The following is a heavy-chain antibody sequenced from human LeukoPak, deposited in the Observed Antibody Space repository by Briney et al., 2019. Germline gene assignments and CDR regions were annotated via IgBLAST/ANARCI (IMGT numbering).Heavy chain of an antibody. J-gene: IGHJ4*02. CDR1: GYTFTGYY. Sequence: ASVKVSCKASGYTFTGYYMHWVRQAPGQGLEWMGWINPNSGGTNYAQKLQGRVTMTRDTSISTAYMELSRLRSDDTAVYYCARVVLDTAMVPLFDYWGQGTLVTVSS. CDR2: INPNSGGT. V-gene: IGHV1-2*02. D-gene: IGHD5-18*01. CDR3: ARVVLDTAMVPLFDY.